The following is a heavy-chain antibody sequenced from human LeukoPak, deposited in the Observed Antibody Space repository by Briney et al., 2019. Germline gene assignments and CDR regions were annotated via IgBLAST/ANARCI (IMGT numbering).Heavy chain of an antibody. CDR1: RFTFSSYA. D-gene: IGHD6-19*01. CDR2: IGGTGDRT. CDR3: AKDPVVDHGGSGWHYFDY. Sequence: PGGSLRLSCAASRFTFSSYAMSWVRQASGRGLEWVSTIGGTGDRTYYADSVKGRFTSSRDNSMDTLFLQMNSLKAEDTAVYYCAKDPVVDHGGSGWHYFDYWGQGTLVTVSS. J-gene: IGHJ4*02. V-gene: IGHV3-23*01.